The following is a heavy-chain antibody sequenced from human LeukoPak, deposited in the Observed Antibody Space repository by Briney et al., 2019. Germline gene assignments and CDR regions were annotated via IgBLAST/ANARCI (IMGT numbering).Heavy chain of an antibody. V-gene: IGHV4-61*08. Sequence: PSETLSLTCTVSGGSISSGDYYWSWIRQPPGKGLEWIGYIYYSGSTNYNPSLKSRVTISVDTSKNQFSLKLSSVTAADTAVYYCARSVAAAGTARFDYWGQGTLVSVSS. CDR2: IYYSGST. D-gene: IGHD6-13*01. CDR1: GGSISSGDYY. CDR3: ARSVAAAGTARFDY. J-gene: IGHJ4*02.